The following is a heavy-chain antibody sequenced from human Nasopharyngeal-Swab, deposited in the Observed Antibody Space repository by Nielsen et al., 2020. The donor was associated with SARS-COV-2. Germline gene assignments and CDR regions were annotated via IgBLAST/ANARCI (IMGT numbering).Heavy chain of an antibody. J-gene: IGHJ5*02. V-gene: IGHV1-69*04. CDR3: ARGPDPALKFDP. Sequence: SVKVSCKASGGTFRSQGISWVRQVPGQGLEWMGRIIPMRGIANYAQKFQGRVTITADKSTSTVYMDLGSLRSEDTAVYYCARGPDPALKFDPWGQGTLVAVSS. CDR2: IIPMRGIA. D-gene: IGHD5-18*01. CDR1: GGTFRSQG.